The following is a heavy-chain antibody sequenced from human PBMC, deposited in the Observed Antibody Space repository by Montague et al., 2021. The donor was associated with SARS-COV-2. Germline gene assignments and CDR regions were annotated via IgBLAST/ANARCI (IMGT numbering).Heavy chain of an antibody. D-gene: IGHD2-15*01. J-gene: IGHJ4*02. CDR2: INISSTNYI. CDR3: ARDKGVAYYFDH. V-gene: IGHV3-21*01. CDR1: GFTFSIYT. Sequence: SLRLSCAASGFTFSIYTMTWVRQAPGKGLEWVSSINISSTNYIYYAESVKGRFAISRDNAKNSLFLQMNSLRTDDTAVYYCARDKGVAYYFDHWGQGTLVTVSS.